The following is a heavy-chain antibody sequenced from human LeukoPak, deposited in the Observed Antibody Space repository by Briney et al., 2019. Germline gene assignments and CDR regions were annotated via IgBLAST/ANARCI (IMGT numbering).Heavy chain of an antibody. D-gene: IGHD1-1*01. CDR3: ASERGEHRWNSLDH. Sequence: SETLSLTWIVAGDSVSGYYCSWIRQSPGRGLEWIGYIHYSGSTKYNPSLQSRVTISVDTSRNHFSLWLSYVTAADTAIYYCASERGEHRWNSLDHWGQGTLVTVSS. J-gene: IGHJ4*02. CDR1: GDSVSGYY. CDR2: IHYSGST. V-gene: IGHV4-59*02.